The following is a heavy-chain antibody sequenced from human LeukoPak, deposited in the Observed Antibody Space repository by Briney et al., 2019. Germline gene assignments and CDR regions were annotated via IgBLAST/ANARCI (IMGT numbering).Heavy chain of an antibody. V-gene: IGHV3-73*01. CDR2: IRSKANSYAT. Sequence: GGSLRLSCAASGFTFSGSAMHWVRQASGKGLEWVGRIRSKANSYATVYAASVKGRFTISRDDSKNTAYLQMNSLKTEDTAVYYCTRHDSAWNLFDYWGQGTLVTVSS. J-gene: IGHJ4*02. D-gene: IGHD6-19*01. CDR1: GFTFSGSA. CDR3: TRHDSAWNLFDY.